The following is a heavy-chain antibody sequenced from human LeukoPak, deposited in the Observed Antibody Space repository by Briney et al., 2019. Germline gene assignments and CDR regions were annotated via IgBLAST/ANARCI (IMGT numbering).Heavy chain of an antibody. J-gene: IGHJ6*03. CDR2: ISSTGNPR. CDR3: AKKGDTAMAAYYSYYMDV. V-gene: IGHV3-23*01. Sequence: GGSLRLSCAASGFTFSSYWMNWVRQALGKGLEWVSYISSTGNPRHYADSVKGRFTISRDNTKNMLYLQMNSLRAEDTAVYYCAKKGDTAMAAYYSYYMDVWGKGTTVTVSS. CDR1: GFTFSSYW. D-gene: IGHD5-18*01.